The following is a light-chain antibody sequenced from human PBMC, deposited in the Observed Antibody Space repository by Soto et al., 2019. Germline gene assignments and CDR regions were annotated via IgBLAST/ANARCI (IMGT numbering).Light chain of an antibody. CDR1: SSDVGGSNF. CDR3: VSYAGSNIWM. CDR2: DVA. V-gene: IGLV2-8*01. Sequence: QSALTQPASVSDSPGQSITISCTGTSSDVGGSNFVSWYQQHPGKPPKLIIYDVANRPSGVPDRFSGSKSGNTASLTVSGLQAEDEADYYCVSYAGSNIWMFGGGTKLTVL. J-gene: IGLJ3*02.